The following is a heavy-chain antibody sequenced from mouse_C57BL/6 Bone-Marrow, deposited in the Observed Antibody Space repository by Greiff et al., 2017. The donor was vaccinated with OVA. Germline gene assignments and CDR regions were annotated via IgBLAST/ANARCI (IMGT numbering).Heavy chain of an antibody. V-gene: IGHV1-50*01. D-gene: IGHD2-2*01. J-gene: IGHJ2*01. CDR3: AQSTMVTTGYFDY. Sequence: QVQLQQSGAELVKPGASVKLSCKASGYTFTSYWMQWVKQRPGQGLEWIGEIDPSDSYTNYNQKFKGKATLTVDTSSSTAYMQLSSLTSEDSAVYYCAQSTMVTTGYFDYWGQGTTLTVSS. CDR1: GYTFTSYW. CDR2: IDPSDSYT.